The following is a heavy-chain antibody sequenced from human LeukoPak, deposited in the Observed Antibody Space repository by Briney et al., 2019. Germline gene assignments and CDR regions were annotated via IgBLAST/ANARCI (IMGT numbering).Heavy chain of an antibody. V-gene: IGHV4-34*01. J-gene: IGHJ3*02. Sequence: SETLSLTCAVYGGSFSGYYWSWIHQPPGKGLEWIGEINHSGSTNYNPSLKSRVTISVDTSKNQFSLKLSSVTAADTAVYYCARAPRRGYSYGYSAPVGGAFDIWGQGTMVTVSS. CDR2: INHSGST. CDR1: GGSFSGYY. D-gene: IGHD5-18*01. CDR3: ARAPRRGYSYGYSAPVGGAFDI.